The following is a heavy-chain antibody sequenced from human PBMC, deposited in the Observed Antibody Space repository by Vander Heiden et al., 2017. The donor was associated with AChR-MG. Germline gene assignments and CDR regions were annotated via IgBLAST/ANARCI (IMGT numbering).Heavy chain of an antibody. CDR3: ARDSTGDAFDL. Sequence: QVQLQESGPGLARPAQTLSLTCTVSGGSISSGIFWRWIRQHPEKGLEWLGYISNAGDTYYNPSLESRLTISVDTSKNHFALRLTSVTDADTALYYCARDSTGDAFDLWGHGTLVTVSA. CDR2: ISNAGDT. J-gene: IGHJ3*01. CDR1: GGSISSGIF. V-gene: IGHV4-31*03.